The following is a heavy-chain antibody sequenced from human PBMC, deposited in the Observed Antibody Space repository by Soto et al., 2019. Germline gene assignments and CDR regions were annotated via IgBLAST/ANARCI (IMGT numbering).Heavy chain of an antibody. CDR1: GYNFNKYA. CDR2: ISSGGDNT. CDR3: VRRAQYFDGTSFHAFDI. Sequence: EVKLLESGGGLRQPGGSLRLSCVASGYNFNKYAVSWVRHAPGKGLDCISAISSGGDNTHYADSVKGRFTITRDNSKNMLYLEMNSLTVEDTPVYYCVRRAQYFDGTSFHAFDIWGQGTRVTVSS. J-gene: IGHJ3*02. D-gene: IGHD4-4*01. V-gene: IGHV3-23*01.